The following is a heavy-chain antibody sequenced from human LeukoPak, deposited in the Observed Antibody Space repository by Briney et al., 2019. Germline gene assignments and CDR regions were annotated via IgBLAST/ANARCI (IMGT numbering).Heavy chain of an antibody. D-gene: IGHD5-18*01. V-gene: IGHV4-59*01. Sequence: SETPSLTCTVSGGSISSYYWSWIRQPPGKGLEWIGYIYYSGSANYNPSLKSRVTISVDTSKNQFSLKLSSVTAADTAVYYCARKSYVDAFDIWGQGTMVTVSS. CDR1: GGSISSYY. J-gene: IGHJ3*02. CDR3: ARKSYVDAFDI. CDR2: IYYSGSA.